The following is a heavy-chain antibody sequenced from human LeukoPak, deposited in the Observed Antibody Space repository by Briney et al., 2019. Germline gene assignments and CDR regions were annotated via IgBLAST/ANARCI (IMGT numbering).Heavy chain of an antibody. V-gene: IGHV3-30*02. D-gene: IGHD2-15*01. CDR1: GFTFSSYG. Sequence: GGSLRLSCAASGFTFSSYGMHWVRQAPGKGLEWVAVIWYDGSNKYYADSVKGRFTISRDNSKNTLYLQMNSLRAEDTAVYYCTVLLGYCSGGSCYSLDYWGQGTLVTVSS. CDR3: TVLLGYCSGGSCYSLDY. J-gene: IGHJ4*02. CDR2: IWYDGSNK.